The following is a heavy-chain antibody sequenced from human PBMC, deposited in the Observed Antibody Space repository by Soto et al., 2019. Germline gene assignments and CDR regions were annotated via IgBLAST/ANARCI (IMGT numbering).Heavy chain of an antibody. J-gene: IGHJ5*02. Sequence: PSETLSLTCTVSGGSISSSSYYWGWIRQPPGKGLEWIGSIYYSGSTYYNPSLKSRVTISVDTSKNQFSLKLSSVTAADTAVYYCARPRAVAYNWFDPWGQGTLVTVSS. D-gene: IGHD6-19*01. CDR1: GGSISSSSYY. CDR2: IYYSGST. V-gene: IGHV4-39*01. CDR3: ARPRAVAYNWFDP.